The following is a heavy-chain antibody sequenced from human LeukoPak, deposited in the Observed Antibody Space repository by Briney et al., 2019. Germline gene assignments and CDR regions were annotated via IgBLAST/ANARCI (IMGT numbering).Heavy chain of an antibody. D-gene: IGHD1-26*01. CDR2: IWSDGTNK. V-gene: IGHV3-33*01. Sequence: GGSLRLSCAASGFTFSSYGMHWVRHTPGKGVEWMTIIWSDGTNKYYADSVKGRFTISRDNSKNTLYLQMNSLRAEDTAVYYCARGSGSFSGGFDYWGQGTLVTVSS. CDR1: GFTFSSYG. J-gene: IGHJ4*02. CDR3: ARGSGSFSGGFDY.